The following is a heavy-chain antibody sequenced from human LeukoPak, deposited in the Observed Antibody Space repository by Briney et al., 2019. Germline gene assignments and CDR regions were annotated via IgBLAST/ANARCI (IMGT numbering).Heavy chain of an antibody. CDR3: ARGHMITFGGVIVIQPFDY. CDR1: GYSISSGYY. D-gene: IGHD3-16*02. V-gene: IGHV4-38-2*02. CDR2: IYHSGST. Sequence: SETLSLTCTVSGYSISSGYYWGWIRQPPGKGLEWIGSIYHSGSTYYNPSLKSRVTISVDTSKNQFSLKLSSVTAPDTAVYYCARGHMITFGGVIVIQPFDYWGQGTLVTVSS. J-gene: IGHJ4*02.